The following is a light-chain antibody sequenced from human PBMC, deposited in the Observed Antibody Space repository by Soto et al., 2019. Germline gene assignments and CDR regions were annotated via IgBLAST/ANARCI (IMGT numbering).Light chain of an antibody. CDR3: QQYAASPRP. V-gene: IGKV3-20*01. J-gene: IGKJ4*01. CDR2: VAS. CDR1: QTVAKNF. Sequence: ELVLTQSPVTLSLSPGERATLSCRASQTVAKNFLAWYQRKPVQAPRLLIHVASSRATGIPDRFSGSGSGTDFALTICRLEPEDAAVFSCQQYAASPRPFGGGPTVVIK.